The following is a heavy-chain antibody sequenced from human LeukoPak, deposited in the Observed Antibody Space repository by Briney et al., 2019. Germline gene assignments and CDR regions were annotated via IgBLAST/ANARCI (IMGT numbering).Heavy chain of an antibody. CDR2: ISGDGINT. CDR1: GFTFSNYD. Sequence: GGSLRLSCSASGFTFSNYDMHWVRQAPGKGLEYVSAISGDGINTHNADSVKGRFTISRDNSKNTTYLQMSSLRAEDTAVYYCVTGVRGVVDYWGQGTLVTVSS. V-gene: IGHV3-64D*06. J-gene: IGHJ4*02. D-gene: IGHD3-10*01. CDR3: VTGVRGVVDY.